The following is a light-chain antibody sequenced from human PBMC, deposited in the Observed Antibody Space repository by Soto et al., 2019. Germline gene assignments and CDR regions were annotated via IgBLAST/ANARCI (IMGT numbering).Light chain of an antibody. Sequence: QSVLTQPRSVSGSPGQSVTISCTGTGNDVGAYNYVSWYQQHPGRPPKLMIYDVARWPSGVPDRFSGSKSGNTASLTITGLQAEAEANHFCCSYAGCHNLLFGHGTKVTVL. CDR1: GNDVGAYNY. CDR2: DVA. CDR3: CSYAGCHNLL. J-gene: IGLJ1*01. V-gene: IGLV2-11*01.